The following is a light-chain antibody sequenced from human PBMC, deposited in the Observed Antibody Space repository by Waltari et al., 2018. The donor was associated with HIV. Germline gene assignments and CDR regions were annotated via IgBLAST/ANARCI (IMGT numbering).Light chain of an antibody. Sequence: SALTQPRSVSGSPGQSVTISCTANSSDVGGYYYVSSYQQHAGTAPKLMIYDVSKRPSGVPDRFFGSKSGYTASLTISGLQAEDEADYYCCSYAGSYAFVFGTGTKVTVL. V-gene: IGLV2-11*01. CDR1: SSDVGGYYY. J-gene: IGLJ1*01. CDR2: DVS. CDR3: CSYAGSYAFV.